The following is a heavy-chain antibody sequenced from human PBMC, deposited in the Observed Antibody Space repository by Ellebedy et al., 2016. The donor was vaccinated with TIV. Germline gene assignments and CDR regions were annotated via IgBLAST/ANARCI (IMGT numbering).Heavy chain of an antibody. CDR3: ARRGDSDFDS. CDR2: IHPSDSDT. J-gene: IGHJ4*02. V-gene: IGHV5-10-1*01. CDR1: GYNFSNNW. Sequence: GESLKISCKISGYNFSNNWISWVRQKPGKGLEWMGRIHPSDSDTDYRPSFLGHVTMSVDKSISFSFLQWSSLKASYTAMYYCARRGDSDFDSWGQGTVVTVSP. D-gene: IGHD4-17*01.